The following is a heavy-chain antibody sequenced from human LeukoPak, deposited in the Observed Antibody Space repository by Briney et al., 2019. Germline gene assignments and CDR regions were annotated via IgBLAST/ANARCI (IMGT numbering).Heavy chain of an antibody. CDR1: AFTFSSYA. J-gene: IGHJ4*02. D-gene: IGHD2-2*01. CDR2: ISGSGSSM. Sequence: PGGSLRLSCAASAFTFSSYAMSWVRQAPGKGLESVAHISGSGSSMSYADSVKGRFTISRDNAETSLFLEMNSLRAEDTAVYYCVRDGRGYCGSTTCRPFDYWGQGTMVIVSS. CDR3: VRDGRGYCGSTTCRPFDY. V-gene: IGHV3-48*03.